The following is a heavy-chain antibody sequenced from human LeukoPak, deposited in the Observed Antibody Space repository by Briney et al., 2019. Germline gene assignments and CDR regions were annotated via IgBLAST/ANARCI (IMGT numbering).Heavy chain of an antibody. D-gene: IGHD2-2*01. Sequence: ASVKVSCKASGYTFTGYYMHWVRQAPGQGLEWMGRINPNSGGTNYAQKFQGRVTMTRDTSITTAYMELSRLRSDDTAVYFCARDSYCRGINCYAFDPWGQGTLVTVSS. J-gene: IGHJ5*02. V-gene: IGHV1-2*02. CDR2: INPNSGGT. CDR3: ARDSYCRGINCYAFDP. CDR1: GYTFTGYY.